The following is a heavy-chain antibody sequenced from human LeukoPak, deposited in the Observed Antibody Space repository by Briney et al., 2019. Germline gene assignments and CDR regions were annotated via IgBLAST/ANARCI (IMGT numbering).Heavy chain of an antibody. CDR2: IYYSGST. J-gene: IGHJ4*02. CDR3: ARIPRYSSSWSSY. D-gene: IGHD6-13*01. Sequence: SETLSLTCTVSGGSISSYYWSWIRQPPGKGLEWIGYIYYSGSTNYNPSLKSRVTISVDTSKNQFSLKLSSVTAADTAVYYCARIPRYSSSWSSYWGQGTLVTVSS. V-gene: IGHV4-59*12. CDR1: GGSISSYY.